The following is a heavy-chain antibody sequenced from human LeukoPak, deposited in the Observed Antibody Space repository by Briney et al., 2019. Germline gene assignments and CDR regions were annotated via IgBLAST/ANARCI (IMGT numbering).Heavy chain of an antibody. D-gene: IGHD1-26*01. CDR2: IYYSGST. CDR1: GGSISSGDSY. Sequence: PSETLSLTCTVSGGSISSGDSYWSWIRQPPGKGLEWIGYIYYSGSTYYNPSLKSRVTISVDTSKNQFSLKLSSVTAADTAVYYCARDGMVGATKYYYYMDVWGKGTTVTVSS. J-gene: IGHJ6*03. CDR3: ARDGMVGATKYYYYMDV. V-gene: IGHV4-30-4*08.